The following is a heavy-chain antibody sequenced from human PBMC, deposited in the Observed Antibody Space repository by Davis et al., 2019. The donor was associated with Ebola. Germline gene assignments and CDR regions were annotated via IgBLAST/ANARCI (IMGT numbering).Heavy chain of an antibody. CDR3: ADMDVVSA. CDR1: GFNFGDYA. J-gene: IGHJ5*01. CDR2: LSAHGEST. Sequence: GESLKISCAASGFNFGDYAMHWVRQAPGKGLEWVSLLSAHGESTYYADSVKGRFTIYRDNAKNSLYLQMNSLRAEDTALYYCADMDVVSAWGHGTQVTVSS. V-gene: IGHV3-43*02. D-gene: IGHD2-15*01.